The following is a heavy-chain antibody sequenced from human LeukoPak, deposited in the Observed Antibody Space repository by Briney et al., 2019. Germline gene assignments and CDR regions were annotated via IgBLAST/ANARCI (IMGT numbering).Heavy chain of an antibody. J-gene: IGHJ6*02. Sequence: AASVKVSCKASGYTFTSYDINWVRQATGQGLERMGWMNPNSGNTGYAQKFQGRVTMTRNTSISTAYMELSSLRSEDTAVYYCARAYDFWSGYSYYYYYGMDVWGQGTTVTVSS. D-gene: IGHD3-3*01. V-gene: IGHV1-8*01. CDR1: GYTFTSYD. CDR3: ARAYDFWSGYSYYYYYGMDV. CDR2: MNPNSGNT.